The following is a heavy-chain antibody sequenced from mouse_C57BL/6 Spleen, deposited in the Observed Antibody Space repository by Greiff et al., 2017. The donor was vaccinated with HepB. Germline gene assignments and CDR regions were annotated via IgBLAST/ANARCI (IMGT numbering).Heavy chain of an antibody. J-gene: IGHJ4*01. D-gene: IGHD3-2*02. CDR3: AREAAQAPLAMDY. CDR2: SYPGSGST. V-gene: IGHV1-55*01. Sequence: QGRRQQPGAERGRGGAGGRRGGEGSGYTVAGWGRAGVGEWPGQGIQWIGESYPGSGSTNYNEKFKSKATLTVDTSSSTAYMQLSSLTSEDSAVYYCAREAAQAPLAMDYWGQGTSVTVSS. CDR1: GYTVAGWG.